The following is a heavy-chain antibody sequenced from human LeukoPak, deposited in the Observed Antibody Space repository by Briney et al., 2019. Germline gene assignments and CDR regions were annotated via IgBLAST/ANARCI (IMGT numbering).Heavy chain of an antibody. CDR2: ISDTGGRT. J-gene: IGHJ4*02. D-gene: IGHD3-22*01. CDR3: AKRGVVIRVILVGFHKEAYYFDS. V-gene: IGHV3-23*01. Sequence: GGSLRLSCAVSGITLSNYGMTWVRQAPGKGLEWVAGISDTGGRTNYADSVKGRFTISRDNPKNTLYLQMNSLRAGDTAVYFCAKRGVVIRVILVGFHKEAYYFDSWGQGALVTVSS. CDR1: GITLSNYG.